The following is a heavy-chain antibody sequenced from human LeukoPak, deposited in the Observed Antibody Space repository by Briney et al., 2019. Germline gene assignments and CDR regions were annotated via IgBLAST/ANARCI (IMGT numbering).Heavy chain of an antibody. CDR3: ARVEVAVAIGY. CDR2: ISSSSTI. V-gene: IGHV3-69-1*01. J-gene: IGHJ4*02. D-gene: IGHD6-19*01. Sequence: GGSLRLSCAASGFTFSDYYMNWVRQAPGKGLEWVSSISSSSTIYYADSVKGRFTISRDNAKNSLYLQMNSLRAEDTAVYYCARVEVAVAIGYWGQGTLVTVSS. CDR1: GFTFSDYY.